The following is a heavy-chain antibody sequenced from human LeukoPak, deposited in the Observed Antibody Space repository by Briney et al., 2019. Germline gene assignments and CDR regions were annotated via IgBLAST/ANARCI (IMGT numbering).Heavy chain of an antibody. Sequence: GASVKVFCKASGYTFTGYYMHWVRQAPGQGLEWMGWINPNSGGTNYAQKFQGRVTMTRDTSIRTAYMELSRLRSDDTAVYYCARATKGVLLWFGELGLDYWGQGTLVTVSS. CDR2: INPNSGGT. J-gene: IGHJ4*02. D-gene: IGHD3-10*01. CDR3: ARATKGVLLWFGELGLDY. V-gene: IGHV1-2*02. CDR1: GYTFTGYY.